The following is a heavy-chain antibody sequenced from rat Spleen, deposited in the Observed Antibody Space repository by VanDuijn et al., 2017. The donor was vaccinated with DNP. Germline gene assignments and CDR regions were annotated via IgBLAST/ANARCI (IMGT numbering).Heavy chain of an antibody. Sequence: EVQLVESGGGLVQPGRSLRLSCAASGFTFSDYYMAWVRQAPTKGLEWVASISTGGGNTYYLDSVRGRFTISRDNGKSTLYLQMESLRSEDTATYYCTKDAFDYWGQGVMVTVSS. CDR3: TKDAFDY. CDR2: ISTGGGNT. CDR1: GFTFSDYY. V-gene: IGHV5-27*01. J-gene: IGHJ2*01.